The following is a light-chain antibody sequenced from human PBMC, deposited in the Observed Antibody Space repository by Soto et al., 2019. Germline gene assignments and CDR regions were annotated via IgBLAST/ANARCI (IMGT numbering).Light chain of an antibody. J-gene: IGKJ3*01. CDR3: QQYKAWPPHLT. V-gene: IGKV3-15*01. Sequence: EIVMTQSPATLTVSPGERATLSCRASQTINSALAWYQQKPGQAPRLLIFGASTRATGIPARFSGSGYGNEFTLTISSLQSEDFAVYYCQQYKAWPPHLTFGHGTKVD. CDR2: GAS. CDR1: QTINSA.